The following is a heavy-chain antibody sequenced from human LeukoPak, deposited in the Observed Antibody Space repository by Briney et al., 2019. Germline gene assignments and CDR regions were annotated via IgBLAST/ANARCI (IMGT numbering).Heavy chain of an antibody. CDR1: GFTFSDYY. J-gene: IGHJ5*02. CDR2: ISSSGSTI. Sequence: GGSLRLSCAASGFTFSDYYMSWIRQAPGKGLEWVSYISSSGSTIYYADSVKGRFTISRDNAKNSLYLQMNSLRAEDTAVYYCARAHSGYDLVWFDPWGQGTLVTVSS. V-gene: IGHV3-11*04. D-gene: IGHD5-12*01. CDR3: ARAHSGYDLVWFDP.